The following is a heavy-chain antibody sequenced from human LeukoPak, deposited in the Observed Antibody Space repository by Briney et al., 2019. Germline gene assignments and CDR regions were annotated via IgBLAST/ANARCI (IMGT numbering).Heavy chain of an antibody. CDR3: ATPGYCSGGSCYRLGGVWFDP. J-gene: IGHJ5*02. D-gene: IGHD2-15*01. CDR2: FDPEDGET. V-gene: IGHV1-24*01. Sequence: ASVKVSCKVSGYTPTELSMHWVRQAPGKGLEWMGGFDPEDGETIYAQKFQGRVTMTEDTSTDTAYMELSSLRSEDTAVYYCATPGYCSGGSCYRLGGVWFDPWGQGILVTVSS. CDR1: GYTPTELS.